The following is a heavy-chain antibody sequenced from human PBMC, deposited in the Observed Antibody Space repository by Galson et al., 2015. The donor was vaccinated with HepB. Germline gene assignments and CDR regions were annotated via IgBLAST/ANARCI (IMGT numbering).Heavy chain of an antibody. CDR1: GFTFSDYY. CDR2: ISSSGSTI. Sequence: SLRLSCAASGFTFSDYYMSWIRQAPGKGLEWVSYISSSGSTIYYADSVKGRFTISRDNAKNSLYLQMNSLRAEDTAVYYCARGPDYGDEQDAFDIWGQGTMVTVSS. V-gene: IGHV3-11*01. J-gene: IGHJ3*02. CDR3: ARGPDYGDEQDAFDI. D-gene: IGHD4-17*01.